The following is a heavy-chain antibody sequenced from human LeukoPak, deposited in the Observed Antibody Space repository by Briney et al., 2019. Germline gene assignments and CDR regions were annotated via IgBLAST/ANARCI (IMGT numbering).Heavy chain of an antibody. D-gene: IGHD2-15*01. CDR3: ARVCGGGSCSGAFDL. J-gene: IGHJ3*01. CDR1: GFTFSSYS. V-gene: IGHV3-21*06. CDR2: ISTNTKYI. Sequence: GGSLRLSCAASGFTFSSYSMNWVRQAPGKGLEWVSSISTNTKYIYYADSVKGRFTISRDNAKNSLYLQMNSLRADDTAVYSCARVCGGGSCSGAFDLWGQGTMVTVSS.